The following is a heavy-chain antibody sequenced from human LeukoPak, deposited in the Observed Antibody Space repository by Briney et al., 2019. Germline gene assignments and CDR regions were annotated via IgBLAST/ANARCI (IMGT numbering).Heavy chain of an antibody. J-gene: IGHJ4*02. D-gene: IGHD6-13*01. CDR2: INPNSGGT. V-gene: IGHV1-2*02. Sequence: ASVKVSCKASGYTFTGYYMHWVRQAPGQGLEWMGWINPNSGGTNYAQKFQGRVTMTRDTSISTAYMELSRLRSDDTAVYYCARGVEYSSSNPYYFDYWGQGTLSPSPQ. CDR3: ARGVEYSSSNPYYFDY. CDR1: GYTFTGYY.